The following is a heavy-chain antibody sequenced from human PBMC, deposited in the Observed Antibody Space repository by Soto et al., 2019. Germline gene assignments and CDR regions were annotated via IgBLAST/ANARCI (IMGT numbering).Heavy chain of an antibody. Sequence: QVQLVESGGGVVQPGRSLRLSCAASGFIFSSYGMHWVRQAPGKGLEWVAVISYEGSHTYYADSVKGRFTITRDNSKNAVWLQMNSLRPEDTAVYYCAKEVHCGGGSCSWSEGFDYWGQGTLLTVSS. CDR1: GFIFSSYG. CDR2: ISYEGSHT. CDR3: AKEVHCGGGSCSWSEGFDY. D-gene: IGHD2-15*01. V-gene: IGHV3-30*18. J-gene: IGHJ4*02.